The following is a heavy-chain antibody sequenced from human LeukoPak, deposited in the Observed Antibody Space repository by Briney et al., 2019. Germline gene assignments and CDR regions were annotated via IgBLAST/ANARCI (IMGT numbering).Heavy chain of an antibody. Sequence: PSGTLSLTCTVSGGSISSYYWTWIRQPPGKGLEWIGYIYYTGATSYNPSLKSRVTISVDTSKKQFSPKLTSVTAADTAVYYCARYGGSGWVIDNWGQGTLVTVSS. D-gene: IGHD6-19*01. CDR3: ARYGGSGWVIDN. CDR2: IYYTGAT. CDR1: GGSISSYY. V-gene: IGHV4-59*08. J-gene: IGHJ4*02.